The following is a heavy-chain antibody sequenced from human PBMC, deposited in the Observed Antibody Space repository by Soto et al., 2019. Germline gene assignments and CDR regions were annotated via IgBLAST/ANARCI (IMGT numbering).Heavy chain of an antibody. Sequence: EVQLLESGGGLIQPGGSLRLSCAASGFTFGDYAMSWVRQAPGKGLEWVATVTGSATNIYYTDSVKGRFAGSRDNSRDTLYLQMNRLTAEDTAVYYCAKGGATYGLLTPDYWGQGTLVTVSS. J-gene: IGHJ4*02. D-gene: IGHD3-9*01. CDR2: VTGSATNI. CDR1: GFTFGDYA. CDR3: AKGGATYGLLTPDY. V-gene: IGHV3-23*01.